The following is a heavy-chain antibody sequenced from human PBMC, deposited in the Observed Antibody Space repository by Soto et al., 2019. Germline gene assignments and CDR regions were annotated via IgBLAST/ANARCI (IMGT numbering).Heavy chain of an antibody. CDR2: VHFSGST. V-gene: IGHV4-31*03. J-gene: IGHJ4*02. CDR1: GGSISSGGYY. D-gene: IGHD7-27*01. CDR3: ARDSPGHYFDS. Sequence: ASETLSLTCTVSGGSISSGGYYLTWLRQRPGKGLEWIGYVHFSGSTYYHPSLKSRLTISVDTSKSQFSLKLSSMTAADTAVYYCARDSPGHYFDSWGQGTLVTVSS.